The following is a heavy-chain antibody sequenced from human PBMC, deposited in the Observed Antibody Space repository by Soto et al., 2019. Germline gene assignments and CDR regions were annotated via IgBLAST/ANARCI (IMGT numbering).Heavy chain of an antibody. Sequence: EVQLVESGGGLIQPGGSLRLSCAASGFTVSSNYMTWVSQAPGKGLEWVSAIYSGGSTYYADSVKGRFTISRDNSKNTLYLQMNSLRAEDTAVYYCARARSTAAGLFDYWGLGTLVTVSS. J-gene: IGHJ4*02. CDR3: ARARSTAAGLFDY. V-gene: IGHV3-53*01. CDR2: IYSGGST. D-gene: IGHD6-13*01. CDR1: GFTVSSNY.